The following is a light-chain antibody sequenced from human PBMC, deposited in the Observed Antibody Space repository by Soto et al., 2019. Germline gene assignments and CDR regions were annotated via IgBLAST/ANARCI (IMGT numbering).Light chain of an antibody. CDR1: SSNIGNNY. J-gene: IGLJ1*01. V-gene: IGLV1-51*01. CDR2: DNN. Sequence: QSLLSEPPAGSATPGQQFTISCSGSSSNIGNNYVSWYQQLPGTAPKLLIYDNNKRPSGIPDRFSGSKSGTSATLGITGLQTGDEADYYCGTWDSSLSAGGVFGTGTKVTVL. CDR3: GTWDSSLSAGGV.